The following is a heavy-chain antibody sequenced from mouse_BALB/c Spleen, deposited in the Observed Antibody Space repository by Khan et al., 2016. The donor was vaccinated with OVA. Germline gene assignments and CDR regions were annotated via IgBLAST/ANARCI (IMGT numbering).Heavy chain of an antibody. Sequence: QVQLKQSGPELVTPGPSLNLSCKTSGFFLTSYWVHWIKQRSGKGLEWIARIYPDTDNTYYNDKYKEQATITADKSSNTAFMQLSLLNSEASAVYCCARKEELYYFDYWGQGTTLTVSS. J-gene: IGHJ2*01. CDR3: ARKEELYYFDY. V-gene: IGHV1S132*01. CDR2: IYPDTDNT. CDR1: GFFLTSYW.